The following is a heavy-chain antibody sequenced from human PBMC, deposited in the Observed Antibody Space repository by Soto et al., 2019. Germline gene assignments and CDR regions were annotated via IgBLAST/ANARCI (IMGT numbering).Heavy chain of an antibody. CDR3: ARVRYYYDSSGYYLPLYFDY. Sequence: SETLSLTCAVYGGSFSGYYWSWIRQPPGKGLEWIGEINHSGSTNYNPSLKSRVTISVDTSKNQFSLKLSSVTAADTAVYYCARVRYYYDSSGYYLPLYFDYWGQGTLVTVSS. J-gene: IGHJ4*02. V-gene: IGHV4-34*01. CDR1: GGSFSGYY. CDR2: INHSGST. D-gene: IGHD3-22*01.